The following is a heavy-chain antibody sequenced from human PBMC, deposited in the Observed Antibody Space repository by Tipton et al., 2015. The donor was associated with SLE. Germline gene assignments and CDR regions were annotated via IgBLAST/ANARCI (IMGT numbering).Heavy chain of an antibody. CDR2: IYYSGST. CDR3: ARGHQGALGWYFDL. D-gene: IGHD1-26*01. J-gene: IGHJ2*01. Sequence: TLSLTCTVSGGSISSHYWSWIRQPPGKGLEWIGYIYYSGSTNYNPSLKSRVTISVDTSKKQFSLKLSSVTAADTAVYNCARGHQGALGWYFDLWGRGTLVTVSS. V-gene: IGHV4-59*11. CDR1: GGSISSHY.